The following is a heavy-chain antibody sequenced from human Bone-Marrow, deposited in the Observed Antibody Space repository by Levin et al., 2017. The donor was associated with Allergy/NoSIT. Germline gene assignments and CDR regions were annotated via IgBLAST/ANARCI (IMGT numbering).Heavy chain of an antibody. J-gene: IGHJ4*02. CDR2: TNSNDGDT. V-gene: IGHV1-2*02. CDR3: ARDSITAPGLSFAY. Sequence: ASVKVSCKASGYTFTDYYIHWLRQAPGQGLEWVGWTNSNDGDTKYAQKFQGRVTMTRDTSISTAYMELTSLTSGDTAVYYCARDSITAPGLSFAYWGQGNLVTVSS. D-gene: IGHD6-13*01. CDR1: GYTFTDYY.